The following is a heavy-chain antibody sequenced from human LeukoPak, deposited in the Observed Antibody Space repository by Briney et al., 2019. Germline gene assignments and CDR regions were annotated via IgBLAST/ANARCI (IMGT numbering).Heavy chain of an antibody. Sequence: GGSLRLSCAASGFTVSSNYMSWVRQAPGKGLEWVSVIYSGGSTYYADSVKGRFTISRDNSKNTLYLEMNSLRAEDTARYFCAEDPILTGFYNDGRWGQGTLVIVSS. CDR2: IYSGGST. J-gene: IGHJ4*02. V-gene: IGHV3-53*01. D-gene: IGHD3-9*01. CDR1: GFTVSSNY. CDR3: AEDPILTGFYNDGR.